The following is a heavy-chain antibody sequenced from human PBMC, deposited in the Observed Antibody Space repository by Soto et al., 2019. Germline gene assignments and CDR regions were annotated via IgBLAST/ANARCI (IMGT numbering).Heavy chain of an antibody. J-gene: IGHJ6*02. CDR2: ISYDGSNK. Sequence: QVQLVESGGGVVQPGRSLRLSCAASGFTFSSYAMHWVRQAPGKGLEWVAVISYDGSNKYYADSVKGRFTISRDNSKNTLYLQMNSLRAEDTAVYYCARDLTVVVPAAMHHPPEDYYYGMDVWGQGTTVTVSS. CDR3: ARDLTVVVPAAMHHPPEDYYYGMDV. CDR1: GFTFSSYA. D-gene: IGHD2-2*01. V-gene: IGHV3-30-3*01.